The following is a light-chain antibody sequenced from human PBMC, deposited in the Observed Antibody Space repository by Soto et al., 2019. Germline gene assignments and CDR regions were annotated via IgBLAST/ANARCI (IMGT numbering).Light chain of an antibody. CDR2: GAS. J-gene: IGKJ1*01. Sequence: EIVMTQSPATLSVSPGGRATLSCRASQSVNNNLAWYLQKPGQAPRLLIYGASTRANGIPARFSGSGSGTEFTLTISSLQSEDFAVYYCQQYNNWPRTFGPGTKVEIK. CDR3: QQYNNWPRT. CDR1: QSVNNN. V-gene: IGKV3-15*01.